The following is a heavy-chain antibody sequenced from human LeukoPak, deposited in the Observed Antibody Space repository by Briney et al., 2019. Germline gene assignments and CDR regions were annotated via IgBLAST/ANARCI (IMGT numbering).Heavy chain of an antibody. CDR1: GGSISSSNW. CDR2: IYHSGST. CDR3: AREPGSGDNGGY. Sequence: SETLSLTCAVSGGSISSSNWWSWVRQPPGKGLEWIGEIYHSGSTNYNPSLKSRVTISVDTSKNQFSLKLSSVTAADTAVYYCAREPGSGDNGGYWGQGTLVTVSS. D-gene: IGHD3-10*01. J-gene: IGHJ4*02. V-gene: IGHV4-4*02.